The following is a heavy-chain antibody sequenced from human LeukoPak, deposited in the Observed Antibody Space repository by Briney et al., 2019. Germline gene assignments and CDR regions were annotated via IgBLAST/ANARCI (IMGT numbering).Heavy chain of an antibody. CDR2: ISRTSTDI. Sequence: PGGSLRLSCAASGFTFSDYYMSWIRQAPGKGLEWLSYISRTSTDIKYADSVKGRSSISRDNARNSLYLQINSLRVEDTAVYYCVKDAGRAGGDNWGQGTLVTVSS. CDR1: GFTFSDYY. D-gene: IGHD3-16*01. J-gene: IGHJ4*02. CDR3: VKDAGRAGGDN. V-gene: IGHV3-11*06.